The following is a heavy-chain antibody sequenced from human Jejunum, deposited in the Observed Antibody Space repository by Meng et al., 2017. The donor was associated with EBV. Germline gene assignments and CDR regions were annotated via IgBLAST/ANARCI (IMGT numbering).Heavy chain of an antibody. CDR3: ARGNSGFDH. J-gene: IGHJ5*02. CDR2: IYHSGSA. V-gene: IGHV4-30-2*06. D-gene: IGHD6-19*01. Sequence: QLHLQESGSGLVKPSPXLSLTCAVSGGSISTGGYSWHWIRQSPGKGLEWIGYIYHSGSAYYNPSLKSRLTLSVDRSRDQFSLKLISVTAADTAVYYCARGNSGFDHWGPGTMVTVSS. CDR1: GGSISTGGYS.